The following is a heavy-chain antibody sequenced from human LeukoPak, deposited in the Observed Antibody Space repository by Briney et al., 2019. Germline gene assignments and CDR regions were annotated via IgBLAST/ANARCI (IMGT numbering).Heavy chain of an antibody. CDR2: IKQDGSEK. D-gene: IGHD6-13*01. CDR3: ARDAGYSSSWPPYDAFDI. V-gene: IGHV3-7*01. Sequence: PGGSLRLSCVTSGFIFSSYWMSWVRQAPGKGLEWVANIKQDGSEKYYVDSVKGRFTISRDNAKNSLHLQMNSLRAEDTAVYFCARDAGYSSSWPPYDAFDIWGQGTMVTVSS. CDR1: GFIFSSYW. J-gene: IGHJ3*02.